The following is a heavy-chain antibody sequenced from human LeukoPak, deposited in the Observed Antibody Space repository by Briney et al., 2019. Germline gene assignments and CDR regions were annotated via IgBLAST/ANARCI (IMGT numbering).Heavy chain of an antibody. CDR2: IIPIFGTA. J-gene: IGHJ4*02. CDR3: ASARDIVPLLDY. CDR1: GGTFSSYA. V-gene: IGHV1-69*13. D-gene: IGHD2-8*01. Sequence: SVKVSCKASGGTFSSYAISWVRQAPGQGLEWMGGIIPIFGTANYAQKFQGRVTITADESTSTAYMELSSLRSEDTAVYYCASARDIVPLLDYWGQGTLVTVSS.